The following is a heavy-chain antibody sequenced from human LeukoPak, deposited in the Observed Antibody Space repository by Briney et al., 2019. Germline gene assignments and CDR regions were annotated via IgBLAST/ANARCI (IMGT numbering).Heavy chain of an antibody. V-gene: IGHV3-9*01. Sequence: PGRSLRLSCAASGFTFDDYAMHWVRQAPGKGLEWVSGISWNSGSIGYADSVKGRFTISRDNAKNSLYLQMNSLRAEDTALYYCAKDIGESVFPASPDYWGQGTLVTVSS. CDR3: AKDIGESVFPASPDY. D-gene: IGHD2-21*01. CDR1: GFTFDDYA. CDR2: ISWNSGSI. J-gene: IGHJ4*02.